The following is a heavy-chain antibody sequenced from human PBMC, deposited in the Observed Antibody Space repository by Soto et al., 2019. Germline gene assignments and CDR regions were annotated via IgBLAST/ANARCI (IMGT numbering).Heavy chain of an antibody. V-gene: IGHV1-18*04. CDR1: GYTFTSYG. CDR2: ISAYNGNT. D-gene: IGHD5-18*01. CDR3: ARGDLDTAMDAYYYYGMDV. J-gene: IGHJ6*02. Sequence: QVQLVQSGAEVKKPGASVKVSCKASGYTFTSYGISWVRQAPGQGLEWMGWISAYNGNTNCAQKLQGRVTMTTDTSTSTAYMELRSLRSDDTAVYYCARGDLDTAMDAYYYYGMDVWGQGTTVTVSS.